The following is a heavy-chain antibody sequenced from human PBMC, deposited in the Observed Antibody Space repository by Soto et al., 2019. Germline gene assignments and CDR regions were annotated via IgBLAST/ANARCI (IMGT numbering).Heavy chain of an antibody. D-gene: IGHD2-2*02. V-gene: IGHV1-3*01. CDR2: INAGNGKT. J-gene: IGHJ4*02. Sequence: ASVKVSCKASGYTFTTYAMHWVRQAPGQRLEWMGWINAGNGKTKYSQKFQGRVTITRDTSATTAYTELSSLRSEDTAVYYCARAEDACTTNNCYMIDYWGQGTLVTVSS. CDR1: GYTFTTYA. CDR3: ARAEDACTTNNCYMIDY.